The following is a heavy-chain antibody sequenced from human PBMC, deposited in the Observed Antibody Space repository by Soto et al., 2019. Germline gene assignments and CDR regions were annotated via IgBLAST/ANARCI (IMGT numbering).Heavy chain of an antibody. CDR2: ISAYNGLT. D-gene: IGHD3-3*01. J-gene: IGHJ4*02. CDR1: GYPFENYG. Sequence: ASVKVSCKTSGYPFENYGISWVRQAPGQGLEWLGWISAYNGLTIYAQKVQGRITMTTDTPTNTAHLELRTLRSDDTAVYYCARVERFLEWYLYDFDYWGQGTSVTASS. V-gene: IGHV1-18*01. CDR3: ARVERFLEWYLYDFDY.